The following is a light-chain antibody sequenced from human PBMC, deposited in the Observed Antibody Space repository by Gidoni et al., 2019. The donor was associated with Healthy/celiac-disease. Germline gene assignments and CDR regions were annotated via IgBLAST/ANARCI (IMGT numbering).Light chain of an antibody. Sequence: QSVLTPPPSVSGAPGQRVTISCTGSSSNIRAGYDVHCYQQLPRTAPKLLIYGNSNRPSGVPDRFSGSKSGTSASLAITGLQAEDEADYYCQSYDSSLSGWVFGGGTKLTVL. CDR1: SSNIRAGYD. J-gene: IGLJ3*02. CDR3: QSYDSSLSGWV. V-gene: IGLV1-40*01. CDR2: GNS.